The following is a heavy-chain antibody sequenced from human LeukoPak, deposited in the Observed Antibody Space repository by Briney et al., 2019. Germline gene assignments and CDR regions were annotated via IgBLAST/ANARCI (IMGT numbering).Heavy chain of an antibody. CDR2: MYYSGST. Sequence: SETLSLTCAVSGGSVKNYYWSWIRQPPGKGLEWIGYMYYSGSTNYNPSLKSRVTMSVLTSKNQFSLKLNPVTAADTAVYYCARGSLDYYGSGSYYNALGAFDIWGQGTMVTVSS. D-gene: IGHD3-10*01. CDR3: ARGSLDYYGSGSYYNALGAFDI. V-gene: IGHV4-59*02. CDR1: GGSVKNYY. J-gene: IGHJ3*02.